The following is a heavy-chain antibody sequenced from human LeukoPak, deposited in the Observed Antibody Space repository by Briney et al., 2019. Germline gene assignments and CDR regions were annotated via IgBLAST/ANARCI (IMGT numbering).Heavy chain of an antibody. D-gene: IGHD3-10*01. J-gene: IGHJ5*02. CDR1: SESFIGYY. CDR2: INHSGST. V-gene: IGHV4-34*01. CDR3: ARDGSGALRYNWFDP. Sequence: SETLSLTCTVDSESFIGYYWTWIRQPPGKGLEWIGEINHSGSTKYNPSLKSRVTISEDTSKNQFSLRLSSVTAADTAVYYCARDGSGALRYNWFDPWGQGTLVTVSS.